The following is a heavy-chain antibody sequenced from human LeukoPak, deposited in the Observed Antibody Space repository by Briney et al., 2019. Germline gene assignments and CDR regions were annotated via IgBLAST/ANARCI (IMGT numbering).Heavy chain of an antibody. CDR1: GYTFTSYG. CDR3: ARAAQYSDSSGYPY. D-gene: IGHD3-22*01. V-gene: IGHV1-18*01. Sequence: ASVKVSCKASGYTFTSYGISWVRQTPGQGLEWMGWISAYNGNTNYAQKLQGRVTMTTDTSTSTAYMELSSLRSEDTAVYYCARAAQYSDSSGYPYWGQGTLVTVSS. J-gene: IGHJ4*02. CDR2: ISAYNGNT.